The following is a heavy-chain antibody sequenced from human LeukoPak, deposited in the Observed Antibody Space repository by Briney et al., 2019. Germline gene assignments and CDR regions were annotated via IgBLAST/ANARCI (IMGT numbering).Heavy chain of an antibody. D-gene: IGHD1-7*01. Sequence: PSETLTLTCGVWGGSLRGYYWRCLPQPPGKGLEWIGEINHSGSTNYNPSLKSRVTISVDTSKNQFSLKLSSVTAADTAVYYCARMITGTTGDAFDIWGQGTMVTVSS. CDR2: INHSGST. CDR3: ARMITGTTGDAFDI. V-gene: IGHV4-34*01. J-gene: IGHJ3*02. CDR1: GGSLRGYY.